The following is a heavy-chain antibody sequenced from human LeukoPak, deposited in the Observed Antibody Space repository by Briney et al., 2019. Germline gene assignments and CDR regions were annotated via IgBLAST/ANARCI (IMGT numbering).Heavy chain of an antibody. D-gene: IGHD1-26*01. CDR3: ASSVGSDAFDI. CDR1: GASISSHS. V-gene: IGHV4-59*08. CDR2: IYDSEST. J-gene: IGHJ3*02. Sequence: PSETLSLTCTVSGASISSHSWSWIRQPPGKGLEWIGYIYDSESTDYNPSLRSRVTISVDISKNQLSLKLSSVTAADTAVYYCASSVGSDAFDIWGQGTMVTVSS.